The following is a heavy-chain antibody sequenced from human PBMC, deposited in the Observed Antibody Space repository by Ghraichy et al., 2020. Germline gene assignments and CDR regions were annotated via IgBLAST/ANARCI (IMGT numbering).Heavy chain of an antibody. CDR2: ISSSSSTI. CDR1: GFTFSSYS. D-gene: IGHD3-22*01. J-gene: IGHJ4*02. V-gene: IGHV3-48*02. CDR3: ARDRIRNYYDSSGYLDY. Sequence: GGSLRLSCAASGFTFSSYSMNWVRQAPGKGLEWVSYISSSSSTIYYADSVKGRFTISRDNAKNSLYLQMNSLRDEDTAVYYCARDRIRNYYDSSGYLDYWGQGTLVTVSS.